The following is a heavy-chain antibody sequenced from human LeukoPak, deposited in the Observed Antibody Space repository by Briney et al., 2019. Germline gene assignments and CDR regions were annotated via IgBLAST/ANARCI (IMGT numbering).Heavy chain of an antibody. CDR3: ARQRAGSYFDY. CDR2: IYSGGST. D-gene: IGHD1-26*01. CDR1: GFTVSSNY. J-gene: IGHJ4*02. Sequence: GGSLRLSCAASGFTVSSNYMSWVRQAPGKGLEWVSVIYSGGSTYYADSVKGRFTISRDNPKNTLYLQMNSLRAEDTAVYYCARQRAGSYFDYWGQGTLVTVSS. V-gene: IGHV3-53*01.